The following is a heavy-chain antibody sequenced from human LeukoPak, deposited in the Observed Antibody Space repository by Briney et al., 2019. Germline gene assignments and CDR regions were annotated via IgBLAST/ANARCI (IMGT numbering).Heavy chain of an antibody. CDR2: INHSGST. V-gene: IGHV4-39*07. CDR1: GGSISSGGYY. CDR3: ARDVDGSGMTNFDY. Sequence: SETLSLTCTVSGGSISSGGYYWSWIRQPPGKGLEWIGEINHSGSTNYNPSLKSRVTISVDTSKNQFSLKLSSVTAADTAVYYCARDVDGSGMTNFDYWGQGTLVTVSS. J-gene: IGHJ4*02. D-gene: IGHD3-10*01.